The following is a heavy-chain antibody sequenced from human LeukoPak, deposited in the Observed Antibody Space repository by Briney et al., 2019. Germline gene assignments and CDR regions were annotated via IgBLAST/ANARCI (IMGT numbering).Heavy chain of an antibody. CDR1: GGSISSSNW. CDR2: IYHSGST. D-gene: IGHD6-13*01. Sequence: SETLSLTCAVSGGSISSSNWWSWVRQPPGKGLEWIGEIYHSGSTNYNPSLKSRVTISVDTSKNQFSLKLSSVTAADTAVYYCARSAAGPNWFDPWGQGTLVTVSS. J-gene: IGHJ5*02. V-gene: IGHV4-4*02. CDR3: ARSAAGPNWFDP.